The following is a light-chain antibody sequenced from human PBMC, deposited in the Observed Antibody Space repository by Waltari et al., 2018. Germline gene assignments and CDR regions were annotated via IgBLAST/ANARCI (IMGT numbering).Light chain of an antibody. Sequence: EIVLTQSPGTLSFSPGERATLSCRASQTISSYLVWYQQKPGQAPRLLIYGSSSRATGIPDRFSGSGSGTDFTLTISRLEPEDFAVYYCQQYGSLPPYIFGQGTKLEIK. J-gene: IGKJ2*01. CDR2: GSS. V-gene: IGKV3-20*01. CDR1: QTISSY. CDR3: QQYGSLPPYI.